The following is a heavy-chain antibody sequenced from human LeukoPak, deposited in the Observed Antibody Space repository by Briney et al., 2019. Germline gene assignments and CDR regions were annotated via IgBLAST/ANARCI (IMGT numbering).Heavy chain of an antibody. V-gene: IGHV5-51*01. D-gene: IGHD5-18*01. CDR1: GYSFTSYW. CDR3: ARQRYSYAPDDAFDI. CDR2: IYPGDSDT. Sequence: GESLKISCKGSGYSFTSYWIGWVRQMPGKGLEWMGIIYPGDSDTRYSPSFQGQVTISADKSISTAYLQWSSLKASDTAMYYCARQRYSYAPDDAFDIWGQGIMVTVSS. J-gene: IGHJ3*02.